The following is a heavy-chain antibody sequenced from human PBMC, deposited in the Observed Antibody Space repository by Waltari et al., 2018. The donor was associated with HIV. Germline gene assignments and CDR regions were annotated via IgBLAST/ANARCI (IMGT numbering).Heavy chain of an antibody. V-gene: IGHV3-21*01. CDR2: IAHNNEM. CDR3: ARDGSGWSRDY. Sequence: EVQLVESGGGLVQPGGSLRLSCAASGFTSTPFGMTWVRQAPGKGLEWVSTIAHNNEMYYGDSAEGRFTISRDNAKNSVHLQMNRLRAEDTAVYYCARDGSGWSRDYWGQGTLVTVSS. D-gene: IGHD6-19*01. J-gene: IGHJ4*02. CDR1: GFTSTPFG.